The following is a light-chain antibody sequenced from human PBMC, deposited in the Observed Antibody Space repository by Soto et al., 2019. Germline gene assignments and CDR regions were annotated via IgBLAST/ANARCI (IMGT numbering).Light chain of an antibody. CDR3: QQVKSYPPIT. Sequence: DIQLTQSPSFLSASVGDRVTITCRASQGISGYLVWYQQKPGKAPKLLIYAPSTLQSGVPSRFSGSGSGTEFTLTISSLQPEDFATYYCQQVKSYPPITFGQGTRLEIK. CDR2: APS. V-gene: IGKV1-9*01. J-gene: IGKJ5*01. CDR1: QGISGY.